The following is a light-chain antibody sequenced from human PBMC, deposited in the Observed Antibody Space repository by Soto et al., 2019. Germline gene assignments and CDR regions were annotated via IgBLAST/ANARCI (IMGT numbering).Light chain of an antibody. J-gene: IGKJ5*01. CDR2: AAS. CDR1: QAIGTG. Sequence: DIQMTQSPSSLSASVGDRVSITCRASQAIGTGLAWYQQRPEKAPKSLIYAASTLQSGAPSRFSGSGSGTDVPLTISSLQPEDFATYYCQQYHTHPPTFGQGTRLEIK. CDR3: QQYHTHPPT. V-gene: IGKV1D-16*01.